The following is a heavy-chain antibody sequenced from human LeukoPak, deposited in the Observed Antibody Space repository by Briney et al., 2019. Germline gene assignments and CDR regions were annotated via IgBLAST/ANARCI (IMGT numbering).Heavy chain of an antibody. CDR1: GGSFSGYY. CDR3: ARGGTGYYYDSSGSAPHENWFDP. J-gene: IGHJ5*02. V-gene: IGHV4-34*01. D-gene: IGHD3-22*01. CDR2: INHSGST. Sequence: PAETLSLTGAVYGGSFSGYYWSWLRQPPGKGLEWIGEINHSGSTNYNPSLKSRVTISVDTSKNQFSLKLSSVTAADTAVYYCARGGTGYYYDSSGSAPHENWFDPWGQGTLVTVSS.